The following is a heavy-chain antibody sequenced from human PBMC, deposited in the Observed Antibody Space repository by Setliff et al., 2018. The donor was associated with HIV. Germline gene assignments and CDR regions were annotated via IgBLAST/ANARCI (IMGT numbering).Heavy chain of an antibody. Sequence: PSETLSLTCTVSGGSISSYYWSWIRQPPGKGLEWLGHIYSSGSTSYNPSLKSRVTISVDTSKNQFSLKLSSVTAADTAVYYCARGLYDNSGHLDSWGQGTLVTVSS. CDR2: IYSSGST. D-gene: IGHD3-22*01. V-gene: IGHV4-4*09. J-gene: IGHJ5*01. CDR3: ARGLYDNSGHLDS. CDR1: GGSISSYY.